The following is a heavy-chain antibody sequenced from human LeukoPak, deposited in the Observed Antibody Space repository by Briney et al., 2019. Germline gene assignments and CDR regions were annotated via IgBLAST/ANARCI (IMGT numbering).Heavy chain of an antibody. CDR3: ARDLYSSGWYLDY. J-gene: IGHJ4*02. CDR2: IYYSGST. V-gene: IGHV4-61*08. Sequence: PSETLSLTCTVSGGSISSGGYYWSWIRQHPGKGLEWIGYIYYSGSTNYNPSLKSRVTISVDTSKNQFSLKLSSVTAADTAVYYCARDLYSSGWYLDYWGQGTLVTVSS. CDR1: GGSISSGGYY. D-gene: IGHD6-19*01.